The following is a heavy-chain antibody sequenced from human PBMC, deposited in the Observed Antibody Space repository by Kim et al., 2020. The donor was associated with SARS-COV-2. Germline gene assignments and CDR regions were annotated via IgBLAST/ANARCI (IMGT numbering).Heavy chain of an antibody. D-gene: IGHD3-10*01. J-gene: IGHJ6*02. CDR2: ISSSSSYI. Sequence: GGSLRLSCAASGFTFSSYSMNWVRQAPGKGLEWVSSISSSSSYIYYADSVKGRFTISRDNAKNSLYLQMNSLRAEDTAVYYCARGGRRESLFGGSPNKYYYYYYGMDVWGQGTTVTVSS. V-gene: IGHV3-21*01. CDR3: ARGGRRESLFGGSPNKYYYYYYGMDV. CDR1: GFTFSSYS.